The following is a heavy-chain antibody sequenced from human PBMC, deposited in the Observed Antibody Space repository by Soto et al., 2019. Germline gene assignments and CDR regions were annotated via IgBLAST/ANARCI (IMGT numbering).Heavy chain of an antibody. J-gene: IGHJ6*02. CDR3: VHSRIIAGSWSNYYYYGVDV. D-gene: IGHD6-13*01. CDR1: KLSLTTFGVG. CDR2: IYWDDDK. Sequence: QITLKESGPTVVKPTQTLTLTCTFSKLSLTTFGVGVGWIRQPPGKALEWLALIYWDDDKRYSTFLESRLTITKDTSXXQXVXTMPNMDTVDTATYYCVHSRIIAGSWSNYYYYGVDVWGQGTPVTVSS. V-gene: IGHV2-5*02.